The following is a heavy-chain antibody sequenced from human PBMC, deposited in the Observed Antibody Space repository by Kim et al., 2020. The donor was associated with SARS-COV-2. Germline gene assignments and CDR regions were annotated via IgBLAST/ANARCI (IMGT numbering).Heavy chain of an antibody. D-gene: IGHD1-26*01. CDR3: ARDAGGSYGDAFDI. CDR2: INCDGSST. CDR1: GFTFSNYW. Sequence: GGSLRLSCAASGFTFSNYWMHWVRQAPGKGLVWVSRINCDGSSTSYADSVQGRLTISRDNAKNTLSLQMNSLRAEDTAVYYCARDAGGSYGDAFDIWGQGTMVTVSS. J-gene: IGHJ3*02. V-gene: IGHV3-74*01.